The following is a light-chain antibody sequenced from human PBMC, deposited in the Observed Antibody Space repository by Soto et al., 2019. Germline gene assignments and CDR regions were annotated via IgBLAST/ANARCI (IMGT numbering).Light chain of an antibody. CDR3: QQYGSSPRT. CDR1: QSISDT. CDR2: DAS. Sequence: EKVMTQSPATLSVSPGGRATLSCRASQSISDTLAWYQHKPGQAPRLLIYDASNRATGIPARFSGGGSGTDFTLTISSLEPEDFAVYYCQQYGSSPRTFGQGTKVDI. J-gene: IGKJ1*01. V-gene: IGKV3D-15*02.